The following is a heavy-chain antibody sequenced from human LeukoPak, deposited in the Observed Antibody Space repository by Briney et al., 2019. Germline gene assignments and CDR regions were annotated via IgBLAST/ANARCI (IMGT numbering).Heavy chain of an antibody. CDR1: GFTFSSYW. Sequence: PGGSLRLSCAASGFTFSSYWMHWVRQAPGKGLVWVSRINSDGSSTSYADSVKGRFTISRDNAKNTLYLQMNSLRAGDTAVYYCARGVSVAGPFDYWGQGTLVTVSS. J-gene: IGHJ4*02. D-gene: IGHD6-19*01. CDR2: INSDGSST. V-gene: IGHV3-74*01. CDR3: ARGVSVAGPFDY.